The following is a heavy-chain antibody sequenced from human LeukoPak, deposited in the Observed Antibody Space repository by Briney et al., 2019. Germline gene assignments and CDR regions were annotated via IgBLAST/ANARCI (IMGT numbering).Heavy chain of an antibody. J-gene: IGHJ4*02. CDR1: GFTFSSYG. D-gene: IGHD6-13*01. CDR3: ARERQQLGPSFDY. CDR2: ISGSGGST. Sequence: GGSLRLSCAASGFTFSSYGMSWVRQAPGKGLEWVSAISGSGGSTYYADSVKGRFTISRDNAKNSLYLQMNSLRAEDTAVYYCARERQQLGPSFDYWGQGTLVTVSS. V-gene: IGHV3-23*01.